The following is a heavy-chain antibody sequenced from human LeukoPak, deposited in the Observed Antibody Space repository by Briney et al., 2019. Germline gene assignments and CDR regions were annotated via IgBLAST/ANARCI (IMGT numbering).Heavy chain of an antibody. CDR1: GFTSSSYD. CDR2: IGTAGDT. Sequence: GGSLRLSCAASGFTSSSYDMHWVRQATGKGLEWVSAIGTAGDTYYPGSVKGRFTISRENAKNSLYLQMNSLRAGDTAVYYCARGGAAAGLPYYYYYYMDVWGKGTTVTISS. V-gene: IGHV3-13*01. D-gene: IGHD6-13*01. J-gene: IGHJ6*03. CDR3: ARGGAAAGLPYYYYYYMDV.